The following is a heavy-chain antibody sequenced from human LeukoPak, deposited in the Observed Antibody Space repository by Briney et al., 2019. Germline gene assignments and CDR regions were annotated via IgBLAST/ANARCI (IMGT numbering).Heavy chain of an antibody. CDR3: ARSGYGGSYYGGYYYMDV. J-gene: IGHJ6*03. Sequence: SVKVSCKASGVTFSSYVISWVRQAPGQGLEWMGGIIPIFGTANYAQKFQGRVTITADESTSTAYMELSSLRSEDTAVYYCARSGYGGSYYGGYYYMDVWGKGTTVSVSS. D-gene: IGHD1-26*01. CDR1: GVTFSSYV. CDR2: IIPIFGTA. V-gene: IGHV1-69*13.